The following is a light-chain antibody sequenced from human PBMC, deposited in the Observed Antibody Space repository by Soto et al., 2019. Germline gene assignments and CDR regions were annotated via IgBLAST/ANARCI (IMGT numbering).Light chain of an antibody. Sequence: QSALTQPPSVSAAPGQKVTISCSGSSSNIGNNYVSWYQQVPGTVPKLLIYDNNKRPSGTPGRFSGSKSGTSATLGITGLQTGDEAEYFCGTWDTSLSAGVFGGGTKVTVL. J-gene: IGLJ2*01. V-gene: IGLV1-51*01. CDR2: DNN. CDR3: GTWDTSLSAGV. CDR1: SSNIGNNY.